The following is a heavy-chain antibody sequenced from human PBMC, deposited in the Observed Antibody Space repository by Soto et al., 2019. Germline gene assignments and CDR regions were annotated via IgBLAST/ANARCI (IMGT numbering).Heavy chain of an antibody. V-gene: IGHV3-64*01. CDR3: ARRARPDFYYMVV. Sequence: GESLKISCPASGFTLSGYAMDWVRQAPGKGLEYVSGISSNGVGTYYANSVQGRFTISRDNSKNTVYLQMGSLRPEDMAVYYCARRARPDFYYMVVWGKGTTVTVSS. J-gene: IGHJ6*03. CDR1: GFTLSGYA. D-gene: IGHD6-6*01. CDR2: ISSNGVGT.